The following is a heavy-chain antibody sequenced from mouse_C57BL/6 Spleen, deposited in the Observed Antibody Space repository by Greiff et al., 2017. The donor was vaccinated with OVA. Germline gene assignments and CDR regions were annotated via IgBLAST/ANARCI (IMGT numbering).Heavy chain of an antibody. J-gene: IGHJ2*01. Sequence: VKLMESGPELVKPGASVKISCKASGYAFSSSWMNWVKQRPGKGLEWIGRIYPGDGDTNYNGKFKGKATLTADKSSSTAYMQLSSLTSEDSAVYFCAREPGGSFDYWGQGTTLTVSS. V-gene: IGHV1-82*01. D-gene: IGHD4-1*01. CDR2: IYPGDGDT. CDR3: AREPGGSFDY. CDR1: GYAFSSSW.